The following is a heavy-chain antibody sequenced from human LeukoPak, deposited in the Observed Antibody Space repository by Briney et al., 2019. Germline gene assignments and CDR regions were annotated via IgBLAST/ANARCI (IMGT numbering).Heavy chain of an antibody. CDR2: ISAYNGNT. D-gene: IGHD3-22*01. Sequence: ASVKVSCEASGFSFTSYGINWVRQAPGQGLEWMGWISAYNGNTHYAHKVQGRVTMTTDTATNTAYMELRSLRPDDTAVYYCARDYFDTSGPDGYWGQGTLATVSS. CDR3: ARDYFDTSGPDGY. J-gene: IGHJ4*02. V-gene: IGHV1-18*01. CDR1: GFSFTSYG.